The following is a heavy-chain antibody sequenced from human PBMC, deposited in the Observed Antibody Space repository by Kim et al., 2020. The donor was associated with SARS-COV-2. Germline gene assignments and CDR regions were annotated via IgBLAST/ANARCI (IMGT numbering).Heavy chain of an antibody. V-gene: IGHV3-53*01. J-gene: IGHJ3*02. D-gene: IGHD3-10*01. CDR3: ARVGFGSGSLNAFDI. Sequence: ADPGKGRFTISRDNSKNTLYLQMNSRGAEDTAVYYCARVGFGSGSLNAFDIWGQGTMVTVSS.